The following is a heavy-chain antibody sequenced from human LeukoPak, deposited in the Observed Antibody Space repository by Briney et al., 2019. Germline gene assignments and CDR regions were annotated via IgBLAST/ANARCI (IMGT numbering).Heavy chain of an antibody. Sequence: SETLSLTCTVSGGSISSSSYYWGWIRQPPGKGLEWIGSIYYSGSTYYNPSLKSRVTISVDTSKNQFSLKLSSVAAADTAVYYCARIVGASDYWGQGTLVTVSS. CDR2: IYYSGST. CDR3: ARIVGASDY. D-gene: IGHD1-26*01. J-gene: IGHJ4*02. CDR1: GGSISSSSYY. V-gene: IGHV4-39*01.